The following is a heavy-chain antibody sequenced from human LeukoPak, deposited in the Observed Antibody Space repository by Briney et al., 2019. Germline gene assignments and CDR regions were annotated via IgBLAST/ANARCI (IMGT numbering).Heavy chain of an antibody. CDR3: LPYGSGCYPAGN. Sequence: ASVKVSCKASGYTFTGYYMHWVRQDPGQGLEWMGWINPNSGGTNYAQKFQGRVTMTRDTSISTAYMQLTRLRSDDTAVYYCLPYGSGCYPAGNWGQGTLVTVSS. J-gene: IGHJ4*02. CDR2: INPNSGGT. V-gene: IGHV1-2*02. CDR1: GYTFTGYY. D-gene: IGHD3-10*01.